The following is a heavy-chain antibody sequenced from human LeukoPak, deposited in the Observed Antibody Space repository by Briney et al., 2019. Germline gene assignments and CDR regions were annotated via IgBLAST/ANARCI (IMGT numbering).Heavy chain of an antibody. Sequence: ASVKVSCKASGYTFTSYYMHWVRQAPGQGLEWMGIINPSGGSTSYAQKFQGRVTMTRDTSTSTVYMELSSLRSEDTAVYYCARELKMRGSSLRYLDFPSYWGQGTLVTVSS. CDR1: GYTFTSYY. D-gene: IGHD3-9*01. J-gene: IGHJ4*02. V-gene: IGHV1-46*01. CDR2: INPSGGST. CDR3: ARELKMRGSSLRYLDFPSY.